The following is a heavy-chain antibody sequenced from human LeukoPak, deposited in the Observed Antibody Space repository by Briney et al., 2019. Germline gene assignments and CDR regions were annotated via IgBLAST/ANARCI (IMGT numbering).Heavy chain of an antibody. CDR1: GFTFSTYW. J-gene: IGHJ6*02. Sequence: HAGGSLRLSCEGSGFTFSTYWMTWVRQAPGKGLEWLATIKRDSSEEYYADSVKGRFTISRDNAKNSMYLQMNGLRAADTAVYFCAREDYYGPGRGNYYYYGMDVWGQGTTVTVSS. CDR3: AREDYYGPGRGNYYYYGMDV. CDR2: IKRDSSEE. V-gene: IGHV3-7*01. D-gene: IGHD3-10*01.